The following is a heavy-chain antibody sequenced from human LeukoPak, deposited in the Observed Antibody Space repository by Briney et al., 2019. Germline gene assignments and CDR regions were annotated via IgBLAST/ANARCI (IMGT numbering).Heavy chain of an antibody. D-gene: IGHD3-3*01. V-gene: IGHV3-30-3*01. J-gene: IGHJ4*02. CDR3: ARGLYYDFWSGARNYLSDY. CDR2: ISYDGSNK. CDR1: GFTFGSYA. Sequence: PGGSLRLSCAASGFTFGSYAMHWVRQAPGKGLEWVAVISYDGSNKYYADSVKGRFTISRDNSKNTLYLQMNSLRAEDTAVYYCARGLYYDFWSGARNYLSDYWGQGTLVTVSS.